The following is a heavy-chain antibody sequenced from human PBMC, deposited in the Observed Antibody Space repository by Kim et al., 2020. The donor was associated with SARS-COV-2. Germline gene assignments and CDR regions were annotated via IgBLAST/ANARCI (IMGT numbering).Heavy chain of an antibody. CDR2: ISNSGGNS. J-gene: IGHJ4*02. D-gene: IGHD6-13*01. CDR3: AKDPSSSSWYVFDY. Sequence: GGSLRLSCAASGFTFSSYAMSWVRQAPGKGLEWVSAISNSGGNSYYADSVKGRFTISRDNSKNTLYLQMYSLSAEDTAVYYCAKDPSSSSWYVFDYWGQGTLVTVSS. V-gene: IGHV3-23*01. CDR1: GFTFSSYA.